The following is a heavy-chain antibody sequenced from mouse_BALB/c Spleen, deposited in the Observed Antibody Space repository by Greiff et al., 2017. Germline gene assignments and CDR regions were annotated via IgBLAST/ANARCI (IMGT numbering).Heavy chain of an antibody. CDR1: GYTFTSYT. J-gene: IGHJ4*01. CDR3: ARGDYENFDAMDY. V-gene: IGHV1-4*01. D-gene: IGHD2-4*01. CDR2: INPSSGYT. Sequence: VQLQQSGAELARPGASVKMSCKASGYTFTSYTMHWVKQRPGQGLEWIGYINPSSGYTNYNQKFKDKATLTADKSSSTAYMQLSSLTSEDSAVYYCARGDYENFDAMDYWGQGTSVTVSS.